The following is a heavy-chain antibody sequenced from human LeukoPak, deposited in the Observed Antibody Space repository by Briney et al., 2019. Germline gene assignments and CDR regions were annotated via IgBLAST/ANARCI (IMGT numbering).Heavy chain of an antibody. CDR2: IYYSGST. CDR1: GGSISSYY. V-gene: IGHV4-59*12. J-gene: IGHJ4*02. D-gene: IGHD1-26*01. Sequence: PSETLPLTCTVSGGSISSYYWSWIRQPPRRGLEWIGYIYYSGSTNYNPSLKSRVTISIDTSKNQFSLKLSSVTAADTAVYYCARDTLNLGARFRARCYFDYWGQGTLVTVSS. CDR3: ARDTLNLGARFRARCYFDY.